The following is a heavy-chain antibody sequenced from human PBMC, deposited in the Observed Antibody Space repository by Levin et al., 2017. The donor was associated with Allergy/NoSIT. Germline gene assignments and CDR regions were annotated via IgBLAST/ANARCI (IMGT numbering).Heavy chain of an antibody. J-gene: IGHJ3*02. CDR1: GFTFSSFG. D-gene: IGHD6-19*01. CDR2: IAYDGSIT. V-gene: IGHV3-30*18. CDR3: ANEPLERAGRNAFNI. Sequence: GGSLRLSCAASGFTFSSFGMHWVRQAPGKGLEWVAVIAYDGSITHYADSVKGRLTISRDNSKNTLYLQMNSLRPEDTAVYYCANEPLERAGRNAFNIWGQGTMVTVSS.